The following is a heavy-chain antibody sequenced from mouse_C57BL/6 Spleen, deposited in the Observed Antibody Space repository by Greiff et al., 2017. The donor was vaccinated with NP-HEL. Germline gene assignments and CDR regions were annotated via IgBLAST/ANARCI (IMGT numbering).Heavy chain of an antibody. CDR1: GYTFTDYE. Sequence: QVQLQQSGAELVRPGASVTLSCKASGYTFTDYEMHWVKQTPVHGLEWIGAIDPETGGTAYNQKFKGKAILTADKSSSTAYMELRSLTSEDSAVYYCTRYHTRNYEEDYAKDYWGQGTSDTVSS. CDR2: IDPETGGT. J-gene: IGHJ4*01. V-gene: IGHV1-15*01. D-gene: IGHD2-1*01. CDR3: TRYHTRNYEEDYAKDY.